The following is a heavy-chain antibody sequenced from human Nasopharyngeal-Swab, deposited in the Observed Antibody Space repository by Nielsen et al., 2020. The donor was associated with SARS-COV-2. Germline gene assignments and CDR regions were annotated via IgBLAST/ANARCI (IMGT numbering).Heavy chain of an antibody. V-gene: IGHV3-9*01. J-gene: IGHJ4*02. CDR2: ISWNSGSI. CDR1: GFTFDDYA. D-gene: IGHD3-10*01. CDR3: AKLPEYYYGSGNDY. Sequence: LKISCAASGFTFDDYAMHWVRQAPGKGLEWVSGISWNSGSIGYADSVKGRFTISRDNAKNSLYLQMNSLRAEDTALYYCAKLPEYYYGSGNDYWGQGTLVTVSS.